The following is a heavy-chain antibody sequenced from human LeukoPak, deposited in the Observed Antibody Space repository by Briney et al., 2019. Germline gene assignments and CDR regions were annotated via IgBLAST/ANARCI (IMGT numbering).Heavy chain of an antibody. D-gene: IGHD6-19*01. V-gene: IGHV3-30*18. CDR1: GFTLSIHG. CDR2: ISYDGSNK. Sequence: GGSLRLSCAASGFTLSIHGMHWVRQAPGKGLEWVAVISYDGSNKYYADSVKGRFTISRDNSKNTLYLQMNNLRPEDTAMYYCAKEGSSGWYGDYWGQGTLVTVSS. J-gene: IGHJ4*02. CDR3: AKEGSSGWYGDY.